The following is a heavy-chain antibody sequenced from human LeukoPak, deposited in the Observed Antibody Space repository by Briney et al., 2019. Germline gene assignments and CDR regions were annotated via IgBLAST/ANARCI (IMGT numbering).Heavy chain of an antibody. CDR3: ARGNNPNSGSHDH. CDR1: GGSFSGYY. J-gene: IGHJ4*02. Sequence: PSETLSLTCAVYGGSFSGYYWSWIRQPPGKGVEWIGEINHSGSTNYNPSLKSRVTISVDTSKNQFSLKLSSVTAADTAVYYCARGNNPNSGSHDHWGQGTLVTVSS. CDR2: INHSGST. V-gene: IGHV4-34*01. D-gene: IGHD1-26*01.